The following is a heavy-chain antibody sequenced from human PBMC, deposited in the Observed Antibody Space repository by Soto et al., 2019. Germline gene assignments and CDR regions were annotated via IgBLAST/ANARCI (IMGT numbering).Heavy chain of an antibody. CDR2: IYYSGST. V-gene: IGHV4-59*01. CDR3: ARGFTGTPGYYYYGMDV. Sequence: QVQLQESGPGLVKPSETLSLTCTVSGGSISSYYWSWIRQPPGKGLEWIGYIYYSGSTNYNPSLKSRVTISVDTSKNQFSLKLSSVTAVDTAVYYCARGFTGTPGYYYYGMDVWGPGTTVTVSS. D-gene: IGHD4-4*01. CDR1: GGSISSYY. J-gene: IGHJ6*02.